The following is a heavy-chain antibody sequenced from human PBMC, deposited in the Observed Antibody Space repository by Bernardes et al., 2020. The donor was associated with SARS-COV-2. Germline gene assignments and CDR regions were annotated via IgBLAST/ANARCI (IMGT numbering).Heavy chain of an antibody. CDR1: GYTFTAYY. Sequence: ASVEVSCKASGYTFTAYYMHWVRQAPGQGLEWMGWIHPNSCDTNYAQTFKGRVTMTRDTSISTAYMELSALTSDDTAVYYCAAVTWSQRDGFDFWGQGTVVTVSS. V-gene: IGHV1-2*02. CDR3: AAVTWSQRDGFDF. CDR2: IHPNSCDT. D-gene: IGHD1-26*01. J-gene: IGHJ3*01.